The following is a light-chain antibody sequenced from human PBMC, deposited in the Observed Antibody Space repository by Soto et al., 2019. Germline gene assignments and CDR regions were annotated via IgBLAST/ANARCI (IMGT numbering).Light chain of an antibody. J-gene: IGLJ2*01. CDR1: SSDVGGYNY. CDR2: EVS. V-gene: IGLV2-8*01. Sequence: QSALTQPPSASGSPGQSVTISCTGSSSDVGGYNYVSWYQQHSGQAPKLLIHEVSRRPSGVPDRFSGSKSGNTASLTVSELQPEDEADYFCSSYAGSNVYVIFGGGTKLTVL. CDR3: SSYAGSNVYVI.